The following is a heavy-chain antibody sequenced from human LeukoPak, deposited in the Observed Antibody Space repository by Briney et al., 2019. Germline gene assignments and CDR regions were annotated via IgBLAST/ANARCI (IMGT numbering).Heavy chain of an antibody. V-gene: IGHV1-2*02. D-gene: IGHD3-3*01. Sequence: ASVKVSCKASGYTFTGHFMKWVRQAPEQGLEWMGWIKPKSGATAYAQTFQGRVTMTRDTAINTAYLELSSLTSDDTAVYYCARVREWEEISGAIPDYFDYWGQGTLITVSS. CDR2: IKPKSGAT. J-gene: IGHJ4*02. CDR1: GYTFTGHF. CDR3: ARVREWEEISGAIPDYFDY.